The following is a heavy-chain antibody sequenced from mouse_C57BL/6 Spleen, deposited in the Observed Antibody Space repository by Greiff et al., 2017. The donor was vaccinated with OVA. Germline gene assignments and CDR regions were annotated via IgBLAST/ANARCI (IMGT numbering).Heavy chain of an antibody. D-gene: IGHD1-1*01. CDR2: IHPNSGST. CDR3: ARDWRDYYYFDY. CDR1: GYTFTSYW. V-gene: IGHV1-64*01. J-gene: IGHJ2*01. Sequence: VKLQQPGAELVKPGASVKLSCKASGYTFTSYWMHWVKQRPGQGLAWIGMIHPNSGSTNYNEKFKSKATLTVDKSSSTAYMQLSSLTSEDSAVYYCARDWRDYYYFDYWGQGTTLTVSS.